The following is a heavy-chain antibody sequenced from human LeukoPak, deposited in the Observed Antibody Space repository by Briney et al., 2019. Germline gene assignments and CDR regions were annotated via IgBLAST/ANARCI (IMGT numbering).Heavy chain of an antibody. D-gene: IGHD5-24*01. J-gene: IGHJ4*02. CDR3: ARDRPLQGLDY. CDR2: ISYDGSNK. V-gene: IGHV3-30*03. CDR1: GYTFTGYY. Sequence: GASVKVSCKASGYTFTGYYMHWVRQAPGKGLEWVAVISYDGSNKYYADSVKGRFTISRDNSKNTLYLQMNSLRAEDTAVYYCARDRPLQGLDYWGQGTLVTVSS.